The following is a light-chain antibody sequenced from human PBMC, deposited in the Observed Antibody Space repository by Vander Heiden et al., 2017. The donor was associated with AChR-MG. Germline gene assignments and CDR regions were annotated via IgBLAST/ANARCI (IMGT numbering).Light chain of an antibody. Sequence: SYELPPPPPLPLAPRPPASITCSGDNQGDKYAGCYQQQPGQYPVLVINQDSKRPPAIPERFSGSNSGTTATLTISGTQAMDEDDYYCHGWDSSTATLWVFGGGTKLTVL. CDR3: HGWDSSTATLWV. V-gene: IGLV3-1*01. CDR2: QDS. CDR1: NQGDKY. J-gene: IGLJ3*02.